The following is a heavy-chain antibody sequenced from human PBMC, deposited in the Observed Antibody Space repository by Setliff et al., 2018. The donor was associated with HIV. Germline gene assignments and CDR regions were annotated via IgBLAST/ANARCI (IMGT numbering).Heavy chain of an antibody. D-gene: IGHD3-22*01. V-gene: IGHV1-8*02. CDR3: ARARTDYYDRRRRSHYYIDV. J-gene: IGHJ6*03. CDR1: GYTFGNYD. CDR2: MNPDSRNT. Sequence: VKVSCKPSGYTFGNYDINWVRQAAGQGLEWMGWMNPDSRNTGYAQRFEGRVTLTWDTSISTAYLELNHLKSDDTAVYYCARARTDYYDRRRRSHYYIDVWARGATVTVSS.